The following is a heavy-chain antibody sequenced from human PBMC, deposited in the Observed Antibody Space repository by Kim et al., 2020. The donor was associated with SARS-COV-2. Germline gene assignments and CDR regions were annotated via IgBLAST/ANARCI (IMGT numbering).Heavy chain of an antibody. J-gene: IGHJ4*02. CDR3: ARQSYVRRGYRLYTGVDY. D-gene: IGHD3-16*02. V-gene: IGHV3-30*01. Sequence: VKGRFTMSRDNTKNALYLEMNSIRAEDTAVYYCARQSYVRRGYRLYTGVDYWGQGTLVTVSS.